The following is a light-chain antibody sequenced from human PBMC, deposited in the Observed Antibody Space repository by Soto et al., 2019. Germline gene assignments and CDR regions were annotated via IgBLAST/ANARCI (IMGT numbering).Light chain of an antibody. J-gene: IGLJ3*02. CDR1: SSDVGGYNY. CDR2: EVS. Sequence: QSVLTQPASVSGSPGQSITISCTGTSSDVGGYNYVSWYQQHPGKAPQLMIYEVSNRPSGVSNRVSGSKSGNTASLTISGLQAEDEADYYCSSYTSSSTLVFGGGTKVTVL. V-gene: IGLV2-14*01. CDR3: SSYTSSSTLV.